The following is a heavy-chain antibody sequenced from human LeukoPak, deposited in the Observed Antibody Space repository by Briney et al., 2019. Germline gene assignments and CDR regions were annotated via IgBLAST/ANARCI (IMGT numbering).Heavy chain of an antibody. CDR3: AKVLGALGSGELSSTYYFDY. CDR1: GFTFINSA. D-gene: IGHD3-16*02. V-gene: IGHV3-23*01. CDR2: ISGSGDRT. J-gene: IGHJ4*02. Sequence: GGSLRLSCAASGFTFINSAVNWVRQAPGKGLEWVSAISGSGDRTYYADSVKGRFTISRDNSKNTLYLQMNSLRAEDTAIYYCAKVLGALGSGELSSTYYFDYWGQGILVTVSS.